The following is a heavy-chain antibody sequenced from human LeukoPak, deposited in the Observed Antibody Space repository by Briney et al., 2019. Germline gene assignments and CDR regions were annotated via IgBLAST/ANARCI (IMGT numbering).Heavy chain of an antibody. CDR2: ISGSGGST. CDR3: AKVGGYDRYYFDY. V-gene: IGHV3-23*01. Sequence: GGSLRLSCADSGFTFSSYAMSWVRQAPGKGLECVSGISGSGGSTHYADSVKGRFTISRDTSKNTLFLQMNSLRAEDTAVYYCAKVGGYDRYYFDYWGQGTLVTVSS. D-gene: IGHD5-12*01. CDR1: GFTFSSYA. J-gene: IGHJ4*02.